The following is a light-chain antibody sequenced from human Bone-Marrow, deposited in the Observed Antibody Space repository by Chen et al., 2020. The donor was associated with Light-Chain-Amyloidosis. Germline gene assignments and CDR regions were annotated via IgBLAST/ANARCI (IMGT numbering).Light chain of an antibody. CDR2: SAS. CDR1: QSVSSGF. Sequence: EIVLTQSPGTLSLSPGDRATLSCRASQSVSSGFLAWYQQIPGQASRLLIHSASSRATGTPDRFRGSGYGTDFILSITRLEPEDFAVYYCQQYGSSPYTFGQGTKLEMK. CDR3: QQYGSSPYT. J-gene: IGKJ2*01. V-gene: IGKV3-20*01.